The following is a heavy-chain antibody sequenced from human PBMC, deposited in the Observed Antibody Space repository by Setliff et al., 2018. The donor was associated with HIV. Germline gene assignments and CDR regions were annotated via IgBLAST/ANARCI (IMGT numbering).Heavy chain of an antibody. CDR3: ARLGRAINDGGSSLRLDF. Sequence: TSETLSLTCVVSDDSFSNYDRTWIRQSPGKALEWIGYISSSGTTNYNPSLRSRVTISMETSNTRFSLWLRSATAADTATYFCARLGRAINDGGSSLRLDFWGQGMLVTVPQ. V-gene: IGHV4-4*09. CDR1: DDSFSNYD. D-gene: IGHD5-12*01. J-gene: IGHJ4*02. CDR2: ISSSGTT.